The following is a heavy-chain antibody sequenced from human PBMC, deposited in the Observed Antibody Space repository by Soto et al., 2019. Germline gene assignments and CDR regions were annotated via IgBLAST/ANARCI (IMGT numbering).Heavy chain of an antibody. V-gene: IGHV3-30-3*01. CDR3: ARPKLAVDGQSPSGNWCVP. Sequence: QAQLVESGGGVVQTGRSLRVSCADSGFTFNRYAMHWVRQAPGKGLEWVAVISYDGSDEYDTDTVKSRFTSSRDNSKNTLKQQMNSLRADDSAGYNCARPKLAVDGQSPSGNWCVPVGQGTLVTVSS. D-gene: IGHD6-13*01. CDR2: ISYDGSDE. J-gene: IGHJ5*02. CDR1: GFTFNRYA.